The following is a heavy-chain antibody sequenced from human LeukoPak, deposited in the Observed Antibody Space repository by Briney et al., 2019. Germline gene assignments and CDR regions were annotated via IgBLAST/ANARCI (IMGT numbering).Heavy chain of an antibody. Sequence: PGGSLRLSCATSGFTFSSYAMHWVRQAPGKGLEYVSAISSNGGSTYYANSVKGRFTISRDNSKNTLYLQMGSLRAEDMAVYYCARAKGSWYLGAAFDIWGQGTMVTVSS. CDR3: ARAKGSWYLGAAFDI. D-gene: IGHD6-13*01. CDR1: GFTFSSYA. J-gene: IGHJ3*02. CDR2: ISSNGGST. V-gene: IGHV3-64*01.